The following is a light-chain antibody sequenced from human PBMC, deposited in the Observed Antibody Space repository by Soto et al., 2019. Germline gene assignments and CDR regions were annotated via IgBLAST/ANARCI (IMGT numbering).Light chain of an antibody. V-gene: IGKV1-5*03. Sequence: DIQMTQSPSTLSASVGDRVTIACRASQNIKNWLAWYQQKPGKVPYLLIYTSSSLESGVPSRFSGSGSGTEFTLTISSLQPDEFATYYCQQYKSYSRGTFGQGTKVEIK. CDR1: QNIKNW. J-gene: IGKJ1*01. CDR2: TSS. CDR3: QQYKSYSRGT.